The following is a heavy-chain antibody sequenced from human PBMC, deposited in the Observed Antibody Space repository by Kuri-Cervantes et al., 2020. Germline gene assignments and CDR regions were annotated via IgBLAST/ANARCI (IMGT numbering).Heavy chain of an antibody. CDR2: IYHSGST. Sequence: SETLSLTCAVSGYSISSGYYWGWIRQPPGKGLEWIGSIYHSGSTNYNPSFKSRVTISVDTSKNQLSLKLSSMTAADTAVYYCASSGQLGFWGQGTLVTVSS. CDR1: GYSISSGYY. J-gene: IGHJ4*02. D-gene: IGHD6-13*01. CDR3: ASSGQLGF. V-gene: IGHV4-38-2*01.